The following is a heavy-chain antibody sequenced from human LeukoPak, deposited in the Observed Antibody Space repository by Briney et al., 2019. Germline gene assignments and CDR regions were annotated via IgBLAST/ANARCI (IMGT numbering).Heavy chain of an antibody. CDR2: IGSSSTYT. Sequence: VGSLRLSCAASGFTFSDYYMNWIRQAPGEGLEWVSYIGSSSTYTNYADSVKGRFTISRDNAKNSLYLQMNSLKTEDTAVYYCARTGRKGAFDIWGQGTMVTVSS. CDR1: GFTFSDYY. D-gene: IGHD1-14*01. V-gene: IGHV3-11*03. CDR3: ARTGRKGAFDI. J-gene: IGHJ3*02.